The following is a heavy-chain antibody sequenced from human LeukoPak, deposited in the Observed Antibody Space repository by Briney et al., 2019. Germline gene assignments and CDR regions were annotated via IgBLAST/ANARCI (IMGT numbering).Heavy chain of an antibody. CDR1: GGSISSYY. V-gene: IGHV4-59*01. J-gene: IGHJ6*03. Sequence: SETLSLTCTVSGGSISSYYWSWIRQPPGKGLEWIGYIYYSWSTYYNPSLNSRVTISVDTAKKQLSLKLSSVTAAATAVYYCARESVFLSMDVWGKGTPVTISS. CDR2: IYYSWST. CDR3: ARESVFLSMDV. D-gene: IGHD2-21*01.